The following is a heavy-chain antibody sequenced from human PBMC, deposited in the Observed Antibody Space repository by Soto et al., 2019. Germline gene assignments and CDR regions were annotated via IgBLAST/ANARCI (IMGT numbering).Heavy chain of an antibody. CDR1: GFTFRNYA. D-gene: IGHD2-15*01. CDR3: AKISLSSNSEY. Sequence: GGSLRPSCAFSGFTFRNYAMRWIRQAPGKGLEWVSSTDSTGTVAFYSDSVKGRFTTSRDNSKNTRFLQMNSLRAEDTAVYYCAKISLSSNSEYWGQGTQLTVSS. CDR2: TDSTGTVA. V-gene: IGHV3-23*05. J-gene: IGHJ4*02.